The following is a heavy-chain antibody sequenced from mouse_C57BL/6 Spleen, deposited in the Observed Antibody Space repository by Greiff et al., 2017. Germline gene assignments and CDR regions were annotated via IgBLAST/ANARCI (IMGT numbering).Heavy chain of an antibody. CDR3: ARDYDPFAY. D-gene: IGHD2-12*01. V-gene: IGHV5-4*01. Sequence: EVHLVESGGGLVKPGGSLKLSCAASGFTFSSYAMSWVRQTPEKRLEWVATISDGGSYTYYPDNVKGRFTISRDNAKNNLYLQMSHLKSEDTAMYYCARDYDPFAYWGQGTLVTVSA. CDR2: ISDGGSYT. CDR1: GFTFSSYA. J-gene: IGHJ3*01.